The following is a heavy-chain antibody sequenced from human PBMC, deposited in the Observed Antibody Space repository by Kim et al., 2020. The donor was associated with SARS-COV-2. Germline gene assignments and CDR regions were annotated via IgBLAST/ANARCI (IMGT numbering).Heavy chain of an antibody. J-gene: IGHJ4*02. CDR1: GFTFSSYG. CDR3: AKDTYDSSGYYPYDFDC. CDR2: ISYDGSKK. D-gene: IGHD3-22*01. V-gene: IGHV3-30*18. Sequence: GGSLRLSCAASGFTFSSYGMHWVRQAPGKGLEWVAVISYDGSKKYFADSVQGRFTISRDNSKNTLYLQMNSLRAEDTALYYCAKDTYDSSGYYPYDFDCWGQGALGTASS.